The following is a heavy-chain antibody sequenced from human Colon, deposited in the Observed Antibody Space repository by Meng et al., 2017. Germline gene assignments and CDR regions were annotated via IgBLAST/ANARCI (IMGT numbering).Heavy chain of an antibody. CDR1: GGSFSDYY. D-gene: IGHD3-9*01. J-gene: IGHJ4*02. CDR2: IHPSGST. CDR3: ARGVDWAKSGNF. Sequence: QVHIRQLGAGLLKPSDTLSLTWAVYGGSFSDYYLTWIRQPPGKGLEWVGEIHPSGSTYYSPSLQSRVTITLDTSKNQFSLTLSSMTAADTAVYYCARGVDWAKSGNFWGQGTLVTVSS. V-gene: IGHV4-34*01.